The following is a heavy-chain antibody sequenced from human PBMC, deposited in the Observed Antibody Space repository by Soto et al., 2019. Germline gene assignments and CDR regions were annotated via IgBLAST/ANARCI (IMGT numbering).Heavy chain of an antibody. CDR2: IIPILGIA. CDR3: ARGDCSSTSCYPGGSNWFDT. V-gene: IGHV1-69*02. D-gene: IGHD2-2*01. CDR1: GGTFSSYT. Sequence: SVKVSCKASGGTFSSYTISWVRQAPGQGLEWMGRIIPILGIANYAQKFQGRVTITADKSTSTAYMELSSLRSEDTAVYYCARGDCSSTSCYPGGSNWFDTWGQGTLVTVSS. J-gene: IGHJ5*02.